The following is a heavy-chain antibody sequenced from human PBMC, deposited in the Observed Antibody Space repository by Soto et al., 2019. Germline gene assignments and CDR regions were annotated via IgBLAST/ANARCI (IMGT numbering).Heavy chain of an antibody. V-gene: IGHV4-59*01. D-gene: IGHD1-7*01. CDR2: IYYSGST. Sequence: QVQLQESGPGLVKPSETLSLTCTVSGGSISSYYWSWIRQPPGKGLEWIGYIYYSGSTNYNPSVKSRVTISVDTSKNQFSLKRSSVTAADTAVYYCAREGLTGTIGLYYYYGMDVWGQGTTVTVSS. CDR3: AREGLTGTIGLYYYYGMDV. CDR1: GGSISSYY. J-gene: IGHJ6*02.